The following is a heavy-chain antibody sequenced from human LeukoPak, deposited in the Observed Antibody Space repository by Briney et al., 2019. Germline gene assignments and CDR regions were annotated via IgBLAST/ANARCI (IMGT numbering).Heavy chain of an antibody. CDR1: GFTFSIAW. J-gene: IGHJ4*02. Sequence: PGGSLRLSCAASGFTFSIAWMSWVRQAPGKGLEWVGRIKSKTDGGTTDYAAPVNGRFSVSRDDSKNTLFLQMNSLKTEDTAVYYCTTDKRFGGTFNWGQGTLVTVSS. CDR3: TTDKRFGGTFN. D-gene: IGHD3-10*01. CDR2: IKSKTDGGTT. V-gene: IGHV3-15*01.